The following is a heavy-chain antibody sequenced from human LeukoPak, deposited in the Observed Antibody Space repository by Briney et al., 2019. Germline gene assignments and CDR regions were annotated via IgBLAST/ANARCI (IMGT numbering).Heavy chain of an antibody. J-gene: IGHJ3*02. D-gene: IGHD4-11*01. V-gene: IGHV3-9*01. CDR2: ISWNSGTI. CDR3: ARGYSNYGYAFDI. CDR1: GFTFDDYA. Sequence: PGGSLRLSCAASGFTFDDYAMHWVRQAPGKGLEWVSGISWNSGTIGYADSVKGRFTISRDNAKNSLYLQMNSLRAEDTAVYYCARGYSNYGYAFDIWGQGTMVTVSS.